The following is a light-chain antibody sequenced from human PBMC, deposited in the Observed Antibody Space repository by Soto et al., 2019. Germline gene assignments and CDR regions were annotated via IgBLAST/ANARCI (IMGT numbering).Light chain of an antibody. J-gene: IGLJ2*01. CDR2: LNSDGSH. Sequence: QPVLTQSPSASASLGASVKLTCTLSSGHSSYAIAWHQQQPEKGPRYLMKLNSDGSHSKGDGFPDRFSGSSSGAERYLTISSLQSEDEADYYCQTWGTGIHVVFGGGTKVTVL. CDR3: QTWGTGIHVV. V-gene: IGLV4-69*01. CDR1: SGHSSYA.